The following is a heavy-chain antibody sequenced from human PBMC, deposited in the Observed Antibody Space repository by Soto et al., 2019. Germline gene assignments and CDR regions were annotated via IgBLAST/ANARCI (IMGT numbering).Heavy chain of an antibody. CDR2: IDPSDSYT. Sequence: ESLKISCNGSGYSFTSYWISWVRQMPGKGLEWMGRIDPSDSYTNYSPSFQGHVTISADKSISTAYLQWSSLKASDTAMYYCARLGAVTTSHYYYYYGMDVWGQGTTVTVSS. V-gene: IGHV5-10-1*01. CDR3: ARLGAVTTSHYYYYYGMDV. J-gene: IGHJ6*02. CDR1: GYSFTSYW. D-gene: IGHD4-17*01.